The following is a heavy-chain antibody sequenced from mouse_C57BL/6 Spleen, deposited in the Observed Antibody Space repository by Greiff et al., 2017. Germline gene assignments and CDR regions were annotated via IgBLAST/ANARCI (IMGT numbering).Heavy chain of an antibody. J-gene: IGHJ4*01. Sequence: QVQLQQPGAELVKPGASVKLSCKASGYTFTSYWMHWVKQRPGQGLEWIGMIHPNSGSTNYNEKFKSKATLTVDKSSSTAYMQLSSLTSEDSAVYYCARCPSYYGNYDYAMDYWGQGTSVTVSS. CDR1: GYTFTSYW. CDR3: ARCPSYYGNYDYAMDY. CDR2: IHPNSGST. D-gene: IGHD2-1*01. V-gene: IGHV1-64*01.